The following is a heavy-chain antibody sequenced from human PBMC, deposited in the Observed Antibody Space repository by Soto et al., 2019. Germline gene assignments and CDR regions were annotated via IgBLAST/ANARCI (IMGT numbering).Heavy chain of an antibody. CDR3: ARAPYYYDSSGYHELDY. J-gene: IGHJ4*02. Sequence: GGSLRLSCAASGFTFSSYSMNWVRQAPGKGLEWVSSISSSSSYIYYADSVKGRFTISRDNAKNSLYLQMNSLRAEDTAVYYCARAPYYYDSSGYHELDYWGQGTLVTVSS. D-gene: IGHD3-22*01. CDR2: ISSSSSYI. CDR1: GFTFSSYS. V-gene: IGHV3-21*01.